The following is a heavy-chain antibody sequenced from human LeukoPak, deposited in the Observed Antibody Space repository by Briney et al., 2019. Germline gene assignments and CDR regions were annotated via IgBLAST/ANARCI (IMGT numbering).Heavy chain of an antibody. CDR3: ASLYFDY. V-gene: IGHV3-15*01. CDR1: GFTFSDAW. CDR2: IKSKSAGGTS. J-gene: IGHJ4*02. Sequence: GGSLRLSCRASGFTFSDAWMTWVRQAPAKGLEWVGRIKSKSAGGTSDYAAPVQGRFTISRDDSESTLYLQMNSLKTEDTAVYYCASLYFDYWGQGTLVTVSS.